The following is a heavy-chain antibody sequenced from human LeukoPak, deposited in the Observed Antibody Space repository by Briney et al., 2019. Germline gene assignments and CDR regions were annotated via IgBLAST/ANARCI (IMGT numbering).Heavy chain of an antibody. Sequence: PGGSLRLSCAASGFTFDDYAMHWVRQTPGRGLEWVSGISWNSGSKGYADSVKGRFTISRDNARNSLYLQMNSLRAEDTALYYCAKAAPGLSGLFDYWGQGTLVPVSS. D-gene: IGHD3-16*02. J-gene: IGHJ4*02. CDR1: GFTFDDYA. CDR3: AKAAPGLSGLFDY. CDR2: ISWNSGSK. V-gene: IGHV3-9*01.